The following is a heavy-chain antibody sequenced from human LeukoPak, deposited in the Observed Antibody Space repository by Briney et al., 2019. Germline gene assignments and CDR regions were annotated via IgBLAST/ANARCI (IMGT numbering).Heavy chain of an antibody. CDR1: GYTFTGYY. CDR2: INPNSGGT. Sequence: ASVKVSCKASGYTFTGYYMHWVRQAPGQGLEWMGWINPNSGGTNYAQKFQGRATMTRDTSISTAYMELSRLRSDDTAVYYCARDLKSSSPGFDLWGRGTLVTVSS. J-gene: IGHJ2*01. V-gene: IGHV1-2*02. D-gene: IGHD6-6*01. CDR3: ARDLKSSSPGFDL.